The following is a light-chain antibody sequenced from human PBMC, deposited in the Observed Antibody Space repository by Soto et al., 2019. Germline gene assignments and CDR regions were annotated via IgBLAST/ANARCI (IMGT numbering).Light chain of an antibody. CDR2: AAS. CDR3: QQYNDYIT. J-gene: IGKJ5*01. Sequence: DTQMTQSPSTLSASIGDRVPITCRASQSISTWFAWYQQKPGKAPKLLIYAASTLENGVPTRFSGTGSETEFTLTVSSLQPDDSATYYCQQYNDYITFGQGTRLEIK. CDR1: QSISTW. V-gene: IGKV1-5*01.